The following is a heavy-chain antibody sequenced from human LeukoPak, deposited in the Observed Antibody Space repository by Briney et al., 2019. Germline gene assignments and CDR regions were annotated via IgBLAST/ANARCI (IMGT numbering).Heavy chain of an antibody. CDR2: IYYRGST. D-gene: IGHD3-9*01. Sequence: SETLSLTCTVSGGSISSYYWSWIRQPPGKGLEWIGYIYYRGSTNYNPSLKSRVTISVDTSKNQFSLKLSSVTAADTAVYYCARGDYDILTGYYPPDYWGQGTLVTVSS. CDR1: GGSISSYY. J-gene: IGHJ4*02. CDR3: ARGDYDILTGYYPPDY. V-gene: IGHV4-59*01.